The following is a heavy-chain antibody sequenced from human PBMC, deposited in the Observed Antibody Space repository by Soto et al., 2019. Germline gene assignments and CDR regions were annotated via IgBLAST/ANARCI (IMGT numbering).Heavy chain of an antibody. V-gene: IGHV3-23*01. CDR3: AKDHIGYYDSSGYGD. D-gene: IGHD3-22*01. Sequence: GGSLRLSCAASGFTFSSYAMSWVRQAPGKGLEWVSAISGSGGSTYYADSVKGRFTISRDNSKNTLYLQMNSLRAEDTAVYYCAKDHIGYYDSSGYGDWGQGTLVTVSS. CDR1: GFTFSSYA. CDR2: ISGSGGST. J-gene: IGHJ4*02.